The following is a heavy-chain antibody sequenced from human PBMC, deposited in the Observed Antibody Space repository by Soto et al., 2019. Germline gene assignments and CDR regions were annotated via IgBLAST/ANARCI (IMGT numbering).Heavy chain of an antibody. CDR2: IYYSGST. J-gene: IGHJ3*01. V-gene: IGHV4-30-4*01. Sequence: QVQLQESGPGLVKPSQTLSLTCTVSGGSISSGDYYWNWIRQPPGKGLEWIGSIYYSGSTYYSPSLKSRVNISVGTSKNQFSRKLSSVTAADTAVYYCVRGDPGACSSTSCSDAFYLWGRGTIVAVSS. D-gene: IGHD2-2*01. CDR1: GGSISSGDYY. CDR3: VRGDPGACSSTSCSDAFYL.